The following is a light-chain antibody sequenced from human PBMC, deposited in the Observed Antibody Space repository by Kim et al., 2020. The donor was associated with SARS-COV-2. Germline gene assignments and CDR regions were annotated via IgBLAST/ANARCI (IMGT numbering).Light chain of an antibody. V-gene: IGKV1-33*01. CDR3: QQYHDLPF. CDR2: DAS. J-gene: IGKJ5*01. CDR1: QDINNY. Sequence: IQITQSPSSLSASVGDRVTISCQANQDINNYVNWYQQKPGKAPKLLIYDASNLETGVPSRFSGSGSGTDFTFTISNLQPEDIATYYWQQYHDLPFFGQGTRLEIK.